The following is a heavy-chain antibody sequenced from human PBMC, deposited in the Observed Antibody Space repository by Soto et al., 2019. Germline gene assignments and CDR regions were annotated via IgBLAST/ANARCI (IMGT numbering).Heavy chain of an antibody. CDR1: GFTFSRYA. D-gene: IGHD3-10*01. CDR2: VTGGGHTT. J-gene: IGHJ6*02. V-gene: IGHV3-23*01. Sequence: PVGSLRVSCAASGFTFSRYAMSWVRQAPGKGLEWVSTVTGGGHTTYNADSVNGRFTISRDNSKNTVYLQMNNLRAEDTAIYYCASSSGDLDVYGMDIWGPGTTVTVSS. CDR3: ASSSGDLDVYGMDI.